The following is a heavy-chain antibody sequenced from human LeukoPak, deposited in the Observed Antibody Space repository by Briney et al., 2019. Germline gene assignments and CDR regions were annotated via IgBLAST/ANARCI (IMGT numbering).Heavy chain of an antibody. J-gene: IGHJ4*02. V-gene: IGHV3-7*05. CDR2: IKEDGSEK. CDR1: GFTFSSYW. D-gene: IGHD6-19*01. Sequence: GGCLRLSCIASGFTFSSYWMSWVRQAPGGGLEWMANIKEDGSEKYYVDSVKGRFTISRDNAKISLYLQMNSLRAEDTAVYYCASQFWWAAVAGTTLDYWGQGTLVTVSS. CDR3: ASQFWWAAVAGTTLDY.